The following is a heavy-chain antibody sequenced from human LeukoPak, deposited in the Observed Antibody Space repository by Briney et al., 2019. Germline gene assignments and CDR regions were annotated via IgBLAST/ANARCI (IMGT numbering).Heavy chain of an antibody. Sequence: QTGGSLRLSCAASGFTFSDYNMHWVRQAPGKGLDWVALMSPDGNKKYYADSVKGRFTISRDNSKNTVDLQLNSLRAEDTAVYYCARAEMIGVAAAGTDYWGQGTLVTVSS. CDR1: GFTFSDYN. CDR2: MSPDGNKK. V-gene: IGHV3-30-3*01. J-gene: IGHJ4*02. CDR3: ARAEMIGVAAAGTDY. D-gene: IGHD6-13*01.